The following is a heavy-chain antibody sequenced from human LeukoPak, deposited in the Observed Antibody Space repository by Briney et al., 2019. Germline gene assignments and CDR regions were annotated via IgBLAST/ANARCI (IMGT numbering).Heavy chain of an antibody. V-gene: IGHV1-18*01. J-gene: IGHJ4*02. Sequence: GASVKVSCKASGYTFTNYGVSWVRQAPGQGLEWMGWISAYNGNTNYAQKLQGRVTITRNTSISTAYMELSSLRSEDTAVYYCARGRGLSQYSTTKGRQSTFDYWGQGTLVTVSS. D-gene: IGHD6-13*01. CDR3: ARGRGLSQYSTTKGRQSTFDY. CDR1: GYTFTNYG. CDR2: ISAYNGNT.